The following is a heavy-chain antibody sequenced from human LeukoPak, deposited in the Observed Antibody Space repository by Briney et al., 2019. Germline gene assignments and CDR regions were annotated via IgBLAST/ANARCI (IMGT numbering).Heavy chain of an antibody. CDR1: GFTFTRHS. D-gene: IGHD3-16*01. V-gene: IGHV3-48*01. J-gene: IGHJ4*02. CDR2: IGIWNSPI. CDR3: AKDGGAFDY. Sequence: GGSLRLSCAASGFTFTRHSMNWVRQAPGKGLEWVSFIGIWNSPIYYGDSVKGRFTISRDNSKNTLYLQMNSLRAEDTAVYYCAKDGGAFDYWGQGTLVTVSS.